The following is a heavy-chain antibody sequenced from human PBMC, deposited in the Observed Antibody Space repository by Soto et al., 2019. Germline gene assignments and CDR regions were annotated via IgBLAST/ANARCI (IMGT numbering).Heavy chain of an antibody. J-gene: IGHJ4*02. D-gene: IGHD6-13*01. CDR2: SIPVFGTA. CDR1: GGTFRNYA. V-gene: IGHV1-69*01. CDR3: AIPWPKQQLVRGAFDH. Sequence: QVQLVQSGAEAKKPGSSVKLSCKTSGGTFRNYAINWVRQAPGQGLEWMGGSIPVFGTANYAQTFQGRFTITADESTSTAYMQLSSQKSEDPAVYYCAIPWPKQQLVRGAFDHWGQGNLVTFAS.